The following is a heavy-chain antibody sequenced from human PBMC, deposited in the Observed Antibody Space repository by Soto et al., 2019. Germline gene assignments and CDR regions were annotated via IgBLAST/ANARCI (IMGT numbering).Heavy chain of an antibody. CDR2: IIPNSGGT. CDR1: GYTFTGYY. J-gene: IGHJ6*02. Sequence: ASVKVSCKASGYTFTGYYMHWVGQAPGQGLEWMGWIIPNSGGTNYAQKFQGRVTMTRDTSISTAYMELSRLRSDDTAVYYCARWGLGYCSSTSCIGMDVWGQGTTVTVSS. CDR3: ARWGLGYCSSTSCIGMDV. V-gene: IGHV1-2*02. D-gene: IGHD2-2*01.